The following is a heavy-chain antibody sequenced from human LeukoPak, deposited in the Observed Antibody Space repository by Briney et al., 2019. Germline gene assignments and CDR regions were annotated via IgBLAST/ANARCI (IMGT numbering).Heavy chain of an antibody. D-gene: IGHD5-12*01. CDR2: INPNSGGT. J-gene: IGHJ4*02. CDR3: ARSADIVATSGADY. V-gene: IGHV1-2*02. CDR1: GYSFTAYY. Sequence: SSVKVSCTASGYSFTAYYINWVRQAPGQGLERMGWINPNSGGTTYAQKFLGRVTMTRDTSISTAYMELSRLRSDDTAVYYCARSADIVATSGADYWGQGALVTVSS.